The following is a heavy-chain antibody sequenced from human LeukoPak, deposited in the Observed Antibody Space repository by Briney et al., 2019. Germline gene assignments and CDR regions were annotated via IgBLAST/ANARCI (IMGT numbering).Heavy chain of an antibody. CDR2: INPNSGGT. J-gene: IGHJ4*02. D-gene: IGHD2-21*02. Sequence: GASVKVSCKASGYTFTGYYMHWVRQAPGQGLEWMGWINPNSGGTNYAQKFQGRVTMTRDTSISTAYMELSRLRSDDTAVYYCARDVRYCGGDCHYSLFDYWGQGTLVTVSS. V-gene: IGHV1-2*02. CDR1: GYTFTGYY. CDR3: ARDVRYCGGDCHYSLFDY.